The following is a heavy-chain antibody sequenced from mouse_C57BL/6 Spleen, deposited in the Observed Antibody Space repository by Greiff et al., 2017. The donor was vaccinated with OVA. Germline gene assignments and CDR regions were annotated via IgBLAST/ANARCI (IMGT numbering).Heavy chain of an antibody. Sequence: QVQLKQSGAELVKPGASVKISCKASGYAFSSYWMNWVKQRPGKGLEWIGQIYPGDGDTNYNGKFKGKATLTADKSSSTAYMQLSSLTSEDSAVYFCATGFITTVVEPLFSYWGQGTLVTVSA. CDR3: ATGFITTVVEPLFSY. D-gene: IGHD1-1*01. CDR2: IYPGDGDT. V-gene: IGHV1-80*01. CDR1: GYAFSSYW. J-gene: IGHJ3*01.